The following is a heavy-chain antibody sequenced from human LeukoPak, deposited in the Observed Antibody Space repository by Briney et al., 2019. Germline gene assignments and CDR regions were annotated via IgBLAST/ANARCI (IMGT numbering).Heavy chain of an antibody. Sequence: PGGSLRLSCAASGFTFSSYSMNWVRQAPGKGLEWVSSISSSSSYIYYADSVKGRFTISRDNAKNSLYLQMNSLRAEDTAVYHCARDSTLLPPYFDYWGQGTLVTVSS. CDR2: ISSSSSYI. V-gene: IGHV3-21*01. J-gene: IGHJ4*02. CDR3: ARDSTLLPPYFDY. D-gene: IGHD1-1*01. CDR1: GFTFSSYS.